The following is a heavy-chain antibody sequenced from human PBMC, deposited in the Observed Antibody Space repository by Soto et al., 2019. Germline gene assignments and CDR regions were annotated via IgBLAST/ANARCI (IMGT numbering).Heavy chain of an antibody. V-gene: IGHV4-59*01. J-gene: IGHJ4*02. CDR1: GASISGYY. D-gene: IGHD2-2*01. CDR3: VRDAYTSSHFDY. CDR2: ISYSGNT. Sequence: PSETLSLTCTVPGASISGYYWSWIRQPPGKRLEWVGFISYSGNTIYNPSLESRVTISVDTSKNQFSLRLSSVTAADTAVYYCVRDAYTSSHFDYWGQGTLVTVSS.